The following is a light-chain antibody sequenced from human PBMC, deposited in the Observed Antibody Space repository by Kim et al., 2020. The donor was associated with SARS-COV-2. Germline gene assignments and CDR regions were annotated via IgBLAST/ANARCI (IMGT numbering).Light chain of an antibody. J-gene: IGLJ1*01. CDR3: QAWDSSTYV. CDR1: KLGDKY. Sequence: SYELTQPPSVSVSPGQTASITCSGDKLGDKYACWYQQKPGQSPVLVIYQDSKRPSGIPERFSGSNLGNTATLTISGTQAMDEADNYCQAWDSSTYVFGTG. V-gene: IGLV3-1*01. CDR2: QDS.